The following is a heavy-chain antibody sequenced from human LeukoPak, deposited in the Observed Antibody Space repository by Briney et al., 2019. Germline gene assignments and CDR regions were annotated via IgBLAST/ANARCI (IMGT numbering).Heavy chain of an antibody. Sequence: PSETLSLTCAVSDFSISTNYYWGWIRQPPGKGLECIGSIHHTGNTYFNPSLKSRVTISVDTSKNQFSLRLSSVSAADTAMYYCTRLTPGARGWSGFFDYWGPGTLVTVSS. CDR3: TRLTPGARGWSGFFDY. J-gene: IGHJ4*02. D-gene: IGHD6-19*01. CDR2: IHHTGNT. V-gene: IGHV4-38-2*01. CDR1: DFSISTNYY.